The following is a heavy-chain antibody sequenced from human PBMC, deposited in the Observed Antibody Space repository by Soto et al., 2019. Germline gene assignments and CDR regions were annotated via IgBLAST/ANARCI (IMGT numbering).Heavy chain of an antibody. CDR3: VRELGLAY. CDR1: VFTLSNYW. CDR2: INKDGSQK. D-gene: IGHD7-27*01. Sequence: XGSLRLSCASSVFTLSNYWMTWVRQAPGKGLEWVANINKDGSQKNYVDSVKGRFTIARDNDQNSLSLQINSLRVEDTAVYYCVRELGLAYWGQGALVNVSS. J-gene: IGHJ4*02. V-gene: IGHV3-7*03.